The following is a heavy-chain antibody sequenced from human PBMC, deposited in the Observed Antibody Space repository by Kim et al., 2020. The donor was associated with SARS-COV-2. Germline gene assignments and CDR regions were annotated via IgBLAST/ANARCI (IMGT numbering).Heavy chain of an antibody. J-gene: IGHJ6*01. D-gene: IGHD2-15*01. CDR3: AAPHSAPVPVVI. Sequence: GGSLRLSCVVSGFTLGSYWMSWVRQAPGKGLEWVAMKNDDGSTDYYADSVRGRFTMSRDNANNSLFLQMSILRTEDTAFYYSAAPHSAPVPVVIWG. CDR2: KNDDGSTD. CDR1: GFTLGSYW. V-gene: IGHV3-7*01.